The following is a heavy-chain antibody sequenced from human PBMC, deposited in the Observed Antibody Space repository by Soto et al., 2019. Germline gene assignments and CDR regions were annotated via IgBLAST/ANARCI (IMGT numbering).Heavy chain of an antibody. CDR2: ISYDGSNK. CDR3: ARGARGSSSWHYGMDV. V-gene: IGHV3-30-3*01. Sequence: LRLSCAASGFTFSSYAMHWVRQAPGKGLEWVAVISYDGSNKYYADSVKGRFTISRDNSKNTLYLQMNSLRAEDTAVYYCARGARGSSSWHYGMDVWGQGTTVTVSS. CDR1: GFTFSSYA. D-gene: IGHD6-13*01. J-gene: IGHJ6*02.